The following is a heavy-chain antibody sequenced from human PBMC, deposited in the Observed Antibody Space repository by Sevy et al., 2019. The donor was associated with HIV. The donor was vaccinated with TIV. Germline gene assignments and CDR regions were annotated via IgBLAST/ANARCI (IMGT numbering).Heavy chain of an antibody. D-gene: IGHD4-17*01. CDR3: TRPMTTVNGDYFDY. CDR2: IRRKANIYAT. J-gene: IGHJ4*02. CDR1: GFTFSGST. Sequence: GGSLRLSFAASGFTFSGSTMHWVRQASGKGLEWVGRIRRKANIYATAYAASVKGRFTISRDDSMNTAYLQMNSLKTEDTAVYYCTRPMTTVNGDYFDYWGQGTLVTVSS. V-gene: IGHV3-73*01.